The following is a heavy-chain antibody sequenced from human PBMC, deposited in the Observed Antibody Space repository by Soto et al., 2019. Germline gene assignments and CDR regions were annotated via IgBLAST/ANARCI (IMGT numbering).Heavy chain of an antibody. Sequence: EVQLLESGGGLVQPGGSLRLSCEASGFTFSSNAMTWVRQAPGKGLEWVSAISDSGGSTYYADSVAGRFTISRDNTRHTLYLPLNSLRVEDTAIYYCAKALGRDFSDFDSWGQGTQVTVSS. J-gene: IGHJ4*02. CDR2: ISDSGGST. D-gene: IGHD3-10*01. V-gene: IGHV3-23*01. CDR3: AKALGRDFSDFDS. CDR1: GFTFSSNA.